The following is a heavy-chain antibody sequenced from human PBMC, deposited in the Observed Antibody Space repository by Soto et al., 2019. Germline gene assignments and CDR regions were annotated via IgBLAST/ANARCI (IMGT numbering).Heavy chain of an antibody. CDR2: IYHSGSA. Sequence: QVQLQESGPGLVKPSGTLSLTCAVSGGSVSSSNWWSWVRQSPGEGLEWMGGIYHSGSAHYSPSLKTLATRPLDQSNVQFSLNLTSGTAADTAVYYCARVPGVVVSADDAFDLWGPGTRVSVSS. D-gene: IGHD2-21*02. J-gene: IGHJ3*01. CDR1: GGSVSSSNW. V-gene: IGHV4-4*02. CDR3: ARVPGVVVSADDAFDL.